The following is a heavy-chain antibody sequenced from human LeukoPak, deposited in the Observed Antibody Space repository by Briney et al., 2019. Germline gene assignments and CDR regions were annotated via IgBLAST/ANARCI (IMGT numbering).Heavy chain of an antibody. CDR3: ARDSYDSSSQLELDY. J-gene: IGHJ4*02. CDR2: ISGSGSTI. CDR1: GFTFSSYE. Sequence: PGGSLRLSCAASGFTFSSYEMNWVRQAPGKGLEWVSYISGSGSTIYYADSEKGRFTISRDNAKNSLYLQMNSLIAEETAVYYSARDSYDSSSQLELDYWGQGTLVTVSS. D-gene: IGHD3-22*01. V-gene: IGHV3-48*03.